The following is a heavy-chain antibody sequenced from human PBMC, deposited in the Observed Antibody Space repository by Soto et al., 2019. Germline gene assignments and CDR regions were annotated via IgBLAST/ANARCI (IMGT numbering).Heavy chain of an antibody. CDR1: GGSISSSNYY. CDR2: IYYIGNT. J-gene: IGHJ4*02. D-gene: IGHD5-12*01. V-gene: IGHV4-39*01. Sequence: PSETLSLTCSVSGGSISSSNYYWAWIRQPPGKGLEWIGSIYYIGNTYYNPSLKSRVTMSVDTSKNQFSLKVTSVTAADTAIYYCAREDRTSGYNYDYWGQGTLVTVSS. CDR3: AREDRTSGYNYDY.